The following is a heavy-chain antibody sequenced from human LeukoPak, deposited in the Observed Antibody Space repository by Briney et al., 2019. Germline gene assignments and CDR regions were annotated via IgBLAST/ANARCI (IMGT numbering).Heavy chain of an antibody. D-gene: IGHD6-25*01. J-gene: IGHJ4*02. V-gene: IGHV3-74*01. CDR3: ARGSWSSSGFDY. CDR2: ITSDGSST. CDR1: GFTFSSSW. Sequence: QPGGSLRLSCAASGFTFSSSWMHWVRQAPGKGLVWVSRITSDGSSTNYADSVKGRYTISRGNAKTTLYMQMNSLRAEDTAVYYCARGSWSSSGFDYWGQGTLVTVSS.